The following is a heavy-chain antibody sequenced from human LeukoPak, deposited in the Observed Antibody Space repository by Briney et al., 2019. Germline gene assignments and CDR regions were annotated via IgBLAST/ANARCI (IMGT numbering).Heavy chain of an antibody. CDR2: INHSGST. CDR3: ARVDIVATRIDY. CDR1: GGSFSGYY. Sequence: SETLSLTCAVYGGSFSGYYWSWIRQPPGKGLEWIGGINHSGSTNYNPSLKSRVTISVDTSKNQFSLKLSSVTAADTAVYYCARVDIVATRIDYWGQGTLVTVSS. D-gene: IGHD5-12*01. J-gene: IGHJ4*02. V-gene: IGHV4-34*01.